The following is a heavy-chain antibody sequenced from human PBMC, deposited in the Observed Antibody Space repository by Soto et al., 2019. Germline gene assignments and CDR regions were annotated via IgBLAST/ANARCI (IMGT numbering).Heavy chain of an antibody. J-gene: IGHJ6*02. Sequence: ASVKVSCKASGYTFTSYAMHWVRQAPGQRLEWMGWINAGNGNTKYSQKFQGRVTITRDTSASTAYMELSSLRSEDTAVYYCARAVKTIFGVVIIPDYYYGMDVWGQGTTVTVSS. V-gene: IGHV1-3*01. CDR2: INAGNGNT. D-gene: IGHD3-3*01. CDR1: GYTFTSYA. CDR3: ARAVKTIFGVVIIPDYYYGMDV.